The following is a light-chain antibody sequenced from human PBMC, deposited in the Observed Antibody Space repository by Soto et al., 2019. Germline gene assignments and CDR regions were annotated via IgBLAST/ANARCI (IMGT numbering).Light chain of an antibody. CDR2: EAS. Sequence: DIQMNQSPSTLSASVGDRVTITCRASQSISDSLAWYQQKPGKAPKLLIYEASNLKSGVPSRFSGSGSGTEYTLTISSLQPDDFASYYCQQYNGYWTFGQGTKVEIK. V-gene: IGKV1-5*03. CDR1: QSISDS. J-gene: IGKJ1*01. CDR3: QQYNGYWT.